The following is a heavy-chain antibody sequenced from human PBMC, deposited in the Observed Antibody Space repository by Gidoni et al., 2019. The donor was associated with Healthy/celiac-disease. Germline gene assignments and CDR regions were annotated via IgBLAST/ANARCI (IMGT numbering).Heavy chain of an antibody. CDR3: AKGAYYDSTTSAYFDY. D-gene: IGHD3-22*01. J-gene: IGHJ4*02. V-gene: IGHV3-9*01. CDR2: IGGPSGSI. CDR1: GFTFDDYA. Sequence: EVQLVESGGGLVQPGRSLRLSCAASGFTFDDYALPWVRQTPGKGLEWVAGIGGPSGSIGYADSVKGRFTISRDNAKNSLYLQMNSLRAEDTALYYCAKGAYYDSTTSAYFDYWGQGTLVTVSS.